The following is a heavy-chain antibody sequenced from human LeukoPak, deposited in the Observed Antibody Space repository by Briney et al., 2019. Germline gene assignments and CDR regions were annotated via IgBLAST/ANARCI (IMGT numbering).Heavy chain of an antibody. J-gene: IGHJ3*02. D-gene: IGHD1-26*01. Sequence: PSETLSLTCAVYGGSFSGYYWSWIRQPPGKGLEWIGEINHSGSTNYNPSLKSRVTISVDTSKNQFSLKLSSVIAADTAVYYCARIVGALRDAFDIWGQGTMVTVSS. CDR3: ARIVGALRDAFDI. V-gene: IGHV4-34*01. CDR1: GGSFSGYY. CDR2: INHSGST.